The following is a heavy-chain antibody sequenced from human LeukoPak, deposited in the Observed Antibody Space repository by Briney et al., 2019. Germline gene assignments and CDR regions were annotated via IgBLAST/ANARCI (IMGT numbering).Heavy chain of an antibody. D-gene: IGHD3-10*01. Sequence: SETLSLTCSVSDGSTTGYYWSWIRQPPGKGLEWIAYVYYTGRTLYNPSLESRVTISVDTSKTQFSLTVTSVTAADTAVYYCARHMSVSYDAFGLWGRGTTVTVSS. V-gene: IGHV4-59*08. CDR3: ARHMSVSYDAFGL. CDR1: DGSTTGYY. CDR2: VYYTGRT. J-gene: IGHJ3*01.